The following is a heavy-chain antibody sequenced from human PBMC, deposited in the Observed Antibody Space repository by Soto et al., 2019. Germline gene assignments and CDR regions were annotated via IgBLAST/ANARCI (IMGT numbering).Heavy chain of an antibody. V-gene: IGHV5-51*01. J-gene: IGHJ5*02. Sequence: GESLKISCKGSGYTFTPYCIAWLRQMPVKGLEWMGVIYPGDSDTRYSPSFQGQVTISVDKSISTAYLQWRSLRASDTAIYYCAKHASFDLIQWPPKNNRYDPWGQGTLVTVSS. D-gene: IGHD6-19*01. CDR1: GYTFTPYC. CDR3: AKHASFDLIQWPPKNNRYDP. CDR2: IYPGDSDT.